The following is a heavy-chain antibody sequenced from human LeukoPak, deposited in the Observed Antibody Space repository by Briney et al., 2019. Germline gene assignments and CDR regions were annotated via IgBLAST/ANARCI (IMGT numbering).Heavy chain of an antibody. Sequence: GASVKVSCKASGYTLTSYYMHWVRQAPGQGLEWMGIINPSGGSTSYAQKFQGRVTITADKSTSTAYMELSSLRSEDTAVYYCARDEAGDDSTARREYWGQGTLVTVSS. V-gene: IGHV1-46*01. CDR1: GYTLTSYY. CDR2: INPSGGST. J-gene: IGHJ4*02. D-gene: IGHD2-2*01. CDR3: ARDEAGDDSTARREY.